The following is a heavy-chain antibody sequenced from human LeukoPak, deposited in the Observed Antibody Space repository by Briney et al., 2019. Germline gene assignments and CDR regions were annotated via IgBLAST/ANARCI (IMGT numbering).Heavy chain of an antibody. D-gene: IGHD2-2*01. CDR2: INPNSGGT. Sequence: ASVKVSCKASGYTSTGYYMHWVRQAPGQGLEWMGWINPNSGGTNYAQKFQGRVTMTRDTSISTAYMELSRLRSDDTAVYYCARMGPGYCSSTSCYPWFDPWGQGTQVTVSS. V-gene: IGHV1-2*02. CDR3: ARMGPGYCSSTSCYPWFDP. J-gene: IGHJ5*02. CDR1: GYTSTGYY.